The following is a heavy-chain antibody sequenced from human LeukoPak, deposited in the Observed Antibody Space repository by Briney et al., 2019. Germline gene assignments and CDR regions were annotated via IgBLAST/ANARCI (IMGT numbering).Heavy chain of an antibody. CDR2: IYAVYSGATI. V-gene: IGHV3-53*01. J-gene: IGHJ4*02. D-gene: IGHD4-17*01. CDR1: GLNVSRNY. Sequence: GSLRLSCASSGLNVSRNYMSWVRQAPGKGPQWVSVIYAVYSGATIHYADSVKGRFTISRDNSTNTLFLQMDSLRAEGTAVYYCATVADFGDYYFDYWGQGTLVTVSS. CDR3: ATVADFGDYYFDY.